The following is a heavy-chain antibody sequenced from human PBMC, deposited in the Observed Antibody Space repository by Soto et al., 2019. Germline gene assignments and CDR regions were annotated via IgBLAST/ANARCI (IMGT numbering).Heavy chain of an antibody. CDR2: IYYSGST. J-gene: IGHJ5*02. D-gene: IGHD3-22*01. CDR3: ASEITMKGWFDP. Sequence: SETLSLTCTVSGDSIRSGGYYWSWIRQHPGKGLEWIGYIYYSGSTYNNPSLKSRVDISVDTSKNQLSLKLSSVTAADTAIYYCASEITMKGWFDPWGQGTLVTVSS. V-gene: IGHV4-31*03. CDR1: GDSIRSGGYY.